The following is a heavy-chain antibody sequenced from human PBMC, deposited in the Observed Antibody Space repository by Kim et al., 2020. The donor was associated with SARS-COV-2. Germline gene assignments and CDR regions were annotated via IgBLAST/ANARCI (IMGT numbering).Heavy chain of an antibody. D-gene: IGHD2-21*02. CDR3: AKVTAITAPFYDY. J-gene: IGHJ4*02. Sequence: PDSVQGPLTISRDNSKNALNLEMNSLRVEDTALYYCAKVTAITAPFYDYWGQGTPVTVSS. V-gene: IGHV3-23*01.